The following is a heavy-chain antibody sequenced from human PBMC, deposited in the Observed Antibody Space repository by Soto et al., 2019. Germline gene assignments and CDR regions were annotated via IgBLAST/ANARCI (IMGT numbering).Heavy chain of an antibody. CDR1: GFTYSTYT. Sequence: GGSLRLSCAASGFTYSTYTMHWVRQAPGKGLEWVAVISYDGNNKFYADSVKGRFTISRDSTKQTLYLQMNSLRPDDTAMYYCARDLNQNTYYYDSSGYILDYWGQGTLVTVSS. J-gene: IGHJ4*02. CDR3: ARDLNQNTYYYDSSGYILDY. D-gene: IGHD3-22*01. CDR2: ISYDGNNK. V-gene: IGHV3-30-3*01.